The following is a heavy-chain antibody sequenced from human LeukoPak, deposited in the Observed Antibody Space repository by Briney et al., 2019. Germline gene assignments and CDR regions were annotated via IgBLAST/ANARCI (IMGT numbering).Heavy chain of an antibody. Sequence: GASVKVSCKASGYTFTSYGISWVRQAPGQGLEWMGWISAYNGNTNYAQKLQGRVTMTTDTSTSTAYMELRSLRSDDTAVYYCARDSSSVWNDPLDAFDIWGQGTMVTVSS. CDR3: ARDSSSVWNDPLDAFDI. J-gene: IGHJ3*02. V-gene: IGHV1-18*01. CDR2: ISAYNGNT. CDR1: GYTFTSYG. D-gene: IGHD1-1*01.